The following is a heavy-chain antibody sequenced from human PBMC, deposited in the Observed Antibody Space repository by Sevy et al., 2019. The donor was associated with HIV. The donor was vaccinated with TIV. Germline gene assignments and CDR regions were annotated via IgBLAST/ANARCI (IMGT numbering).Heavy chain of an antibody. J-gene: IGHJ5*02. D-gene: IGHD2-2*01. V-gene: IGHV4-34*01. CDR3: ARGQGAEDIVVVPAAMRGNWFDP. CDR1: AGSFSGYY. CDR2: INHSGST. Sequence: SETLSLTCAVYAGSFSGYYWSWIRQPPGKGLEWIGEINHSGSTNYNPSLKSRVTISVDTSKNQFSLKLSSVTAADTAVYYCARGQGAEDIVVVPAAMRGNWFDPWGQGTLVTVSS.